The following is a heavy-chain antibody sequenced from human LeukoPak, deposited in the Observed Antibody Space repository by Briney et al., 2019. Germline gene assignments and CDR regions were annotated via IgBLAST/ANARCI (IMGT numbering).Heavy chain of an antibody. CDR2: IYSGGST. CDR3: ARSPRFGEFNY. J-gene: IGHJ4*02. D-gene: IGHD3-10*02. V-gene: IGHV3-66*02. CDR1: GFTVSSNY. Sequence: GGSLRLSCAAPGFTVSSNYMSWVRQAPGKGLEWVSVIYSGGSTYYAGSVEGRFTIFRDNSKNTLYLQMNSLRPEDTAVYYCARSPRFGEFNYWGQGTLVTVSS.